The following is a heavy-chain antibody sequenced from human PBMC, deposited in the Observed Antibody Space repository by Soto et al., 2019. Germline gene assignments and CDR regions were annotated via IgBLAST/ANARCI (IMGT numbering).Heavy chain of an antibody. CDR1: GFTFGSHD. D-gene: IGHD6-19*01. J-gene: IGHJ3*02. Sequence: EVQLLESGGGLEQPGGSLRLSCAASGFTFGSHDMSWVRQAPGKALEWVSSISVSDPGTYYADSVKGRFTTSRDISKNTLFLQMDSLRAKDTALYYCTKGTWLDIWGQGTMVTVSS. CDR3: TKGTWLDI. V-gene: IGHV3-23*01. CDR2: ISVSDPGT.